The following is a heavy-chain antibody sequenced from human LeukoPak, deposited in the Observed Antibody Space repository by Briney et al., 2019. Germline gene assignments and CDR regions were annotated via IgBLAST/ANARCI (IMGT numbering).Heavy chain of an antibody. CDR2: IKQDGSEK. D-gene: IGHD5-18*01. Sequence: GGSLRLSCAASGFTFSSYWMSWVRQAPGKGLEWVANIKQDGSEKYYVDSVKGRFTISRDNAKNSLYLQMNSLRAEDTAVYYCARSTWIQLWTDAFDIWGQGTMVTVSS. J-gene: IGHJ3*02. V-gene: IGHV3-7*03. CDR3: ARSTWIQLWTDAFDI. CDR1: GFTFSSYW.